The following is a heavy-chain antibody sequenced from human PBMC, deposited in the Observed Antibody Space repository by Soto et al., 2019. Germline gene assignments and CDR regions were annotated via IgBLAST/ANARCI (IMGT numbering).Heavy chain of an antibody. V-gene: IGHV3-23*01. CDR1: GFTFSSYA. CDR2: ISGSGGST. CDR3: AKVLGTKVNYSGIDV. J-gene: IGHJ6*02. Sequence: SLSLSCAASGFTFSSYAMSWVRQAPGKGLEWVSAISGSGGSTYYADSVKGRFTISRDNSKNTRYLQMNSLRAEDTAVYYFAKVLGTKVNYSGIDVSSQGTTDSV. D-gene: IGHD4-17*01.